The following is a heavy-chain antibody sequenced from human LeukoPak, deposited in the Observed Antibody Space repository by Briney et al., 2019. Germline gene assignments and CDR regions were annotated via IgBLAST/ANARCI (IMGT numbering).Heavy chain of an antibody. CDR1: GFTFSSSW. Sequence: PGGSLRLSCAASGFTFSSSWMYWVRQAPGKGLVWVSRINSDESITTYADSVKGRFTISRDNAKNTLYLQMNSLRAEDTAVYYCARGGDYWGQGTLVTVSS. CDR3: ARGGDY. J-gene: IGHJ4*02. CDR2: INSDESIT. V-gene: IGHV3-74*01.